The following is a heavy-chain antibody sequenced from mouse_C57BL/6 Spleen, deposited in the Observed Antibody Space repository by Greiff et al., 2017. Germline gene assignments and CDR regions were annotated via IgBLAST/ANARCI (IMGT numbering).Heavy chain of an antibody. CDR3: ARHRDYGYFDV. D-gene: IGHD3-3*01. V-gene: IGHV5-9*01. CDR2: ISGGGGNT. Sequence: EVHLVESGGGLVKPGGSLKLSCAASGFTFSSYTMSWVRQTPEKRLEWVATISGGGGNTYYPDSVKGRFTISRDNAKNTLYLQMSSLRSEDTALYYCARHRDYGYFDVWGTGTTVTVSS. CDR1: GFTFSSYT. J-gene: IGHJ1*03.